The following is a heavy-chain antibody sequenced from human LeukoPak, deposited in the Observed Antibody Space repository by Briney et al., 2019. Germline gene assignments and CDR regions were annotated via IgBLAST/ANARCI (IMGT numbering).Heavy chain of an antibody. CDR2: ISSSSSYI. CDR3: ARDYQLLLSHFFDY. Sequence: GGSLRLSCAASGFTFSSYSMNWVRQAPGKGLEWVSSISSSSSYIYYADSVKGRFTISRDNAKNSLYLQMNSLRAEDTAVYYCARDYQLLLSHFFDYWGQGTLVTVSS. CDR1: GFTFSSYS. J-gene: IGHJ4*02. D-gene: IGHD2-2*01. V-gene: IGHV3-21*01.